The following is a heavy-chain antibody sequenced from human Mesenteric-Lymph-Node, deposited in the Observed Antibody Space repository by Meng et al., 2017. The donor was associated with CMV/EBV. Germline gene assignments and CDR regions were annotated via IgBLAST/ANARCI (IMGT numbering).Heavy chain of an antibody. CDR1: GFTFSNYA. V-gene: IGHV3-23*01. J-gene: IGHJ4*02. CDR3: AKRDSYGYSDY. D-gene: IGHD5-18*01. CDR2: ITGSGAST. Sequence: SCVASGFTFSNYAMSWVRQAPGKGLGWVAVITGSGASTYSADSVKGRFTMSRDNSKNTVHLQMDFLRADDTAVYYCAKRDSYGYSDYWGQGTLVTVSS.